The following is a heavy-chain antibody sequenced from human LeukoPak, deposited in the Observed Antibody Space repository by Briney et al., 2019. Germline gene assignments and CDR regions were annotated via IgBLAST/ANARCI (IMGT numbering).Heavy chain of an antibody. J-gene: IGHJ3*02. V-gene: IGHV3-30-3*01. Sequence: PGGSLRLSCAASGFNFNHAWMTWVRQAPGKGLEWVAVISYDGSNKYYADSVKGRFTISRDNSKNTLYLQMNSLRAEDTAVYYCARDWVVVITTYDAFDIWGQGTMVTVSS. CDR1: GFNFNHAW. D-gene: IGHD3-22*01. CDR3: ARDWVVVITTYDAFDI. CDR2: ISYDGSNK.